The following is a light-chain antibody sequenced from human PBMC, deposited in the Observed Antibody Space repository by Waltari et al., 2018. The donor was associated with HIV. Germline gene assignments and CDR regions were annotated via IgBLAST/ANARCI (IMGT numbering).Light chain of an antibody. CDR1: ASNIGRNT. J-gene: IGLJ3*02. Sequence: QSVLTQPPSASGTPGQRVSISCSGTASNIGRNTVNWYQHLPGTAPKLLMYNNNERPSGVPDRFSGSKSGTSASLAISGLQSDDEANYYCATWDDSLRGRVFGGGTKLTVL. CDR3: ATWDDSLRGRV. V-gene: IGLV1-44*01. CDR2: NNN.